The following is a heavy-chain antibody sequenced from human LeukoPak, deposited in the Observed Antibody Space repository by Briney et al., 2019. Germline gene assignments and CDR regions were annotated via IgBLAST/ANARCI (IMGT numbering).Heavy chain of an antibody. CDR1: GYTLTELS. D-gene: IGHD3-10*01. CDR3: ATLGVRWFGELWGYMDV. V-gene: IGHV1-24*01. J-gene: IGHJ6*03. Sequence: ASVKVSCKVSGYTLTELSMHWVRQAPGKGLEWMGGFDPEDGETIYAQKFQGRVTMTEDTSTDTAYMELSSLRSEDTAVYYCATLGVRWFGELWGYMDVWGKGTTVTISS. CDR2: FDPEDGET.